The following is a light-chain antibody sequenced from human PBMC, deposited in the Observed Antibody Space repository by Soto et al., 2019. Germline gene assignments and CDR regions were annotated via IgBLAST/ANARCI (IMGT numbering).Light chain of an antibody. CDR2: ENA. J-gene: IGLJ2*01. V-gene: IGLV1-51*02. Sequence: QSVLTQSPSVSAAPGQRVTISCSGGTSNIGNNYVSWYQQLPGTAPKLLIYENAKRASGIPDRFSGSKSGTSATLGITGLQTGDEADYYCGTWDSSLSDVVFGGGTKLTVL. CDR1: TSNIGNNY. CDR3: GTWDSSLSDVV.